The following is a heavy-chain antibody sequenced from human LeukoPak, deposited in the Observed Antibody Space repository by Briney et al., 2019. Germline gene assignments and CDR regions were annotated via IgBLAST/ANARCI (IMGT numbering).Heavy chain of an antibody. J-gene: IGHJ4*02. CDR3: ARGAIYGSGSYYNGPLIDY. CDR1: GYSFTRNA. CDR2: INAGNGNT. Sequence: ASVKVSCKASGYSFTRNAIHWVRQAPGQRLEWMGWINAGNGNTKYSQEFQGRVTITRDTSASTAYMELSSLRSEDMAVYYCARGAIYGSGSYYNGPLIDYWGQGTLVTVSS. D-gene: IGHD3-10*01. V-gene: IGHV1-3*03.